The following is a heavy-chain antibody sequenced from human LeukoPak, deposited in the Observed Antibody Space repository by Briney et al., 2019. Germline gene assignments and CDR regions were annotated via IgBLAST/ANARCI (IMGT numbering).Heavy chain of an antibody. Sequence: GGSLRLSCAASGFTFSSYSMNWVRQAPGKGLEWVSSISSSSSYIYYAVSVKGRFTISRDNAKNSLYLQMNSLGAEDTAVYYCARAPGLYYSNYIDYWGQGTLVTVSS. V-gene: IGHV3-21*01. CDR1: GFTFSSYS. J-gene: IGHJ4*02. D-gene: IGHD4-11*01. CDR3: ARAPGLYYSNYIDY. CDR2: ISSSSSYI.